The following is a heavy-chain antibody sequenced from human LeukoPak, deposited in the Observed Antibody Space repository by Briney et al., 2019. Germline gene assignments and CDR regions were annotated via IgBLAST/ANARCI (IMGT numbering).Heavy chain of an antibody. Sequence: PSETLSLTCTVSGGSFSSGSYYWSWIRQPPGKGLEWIGYIYYSGSTNYNPSLKSRVTISVDTSKNQFSLKLSSVTAADTAVYYCARGKRYFDFDYWGQGTLVTVSS. CDR1: GGSFSSGSYY. J-gene: IGHJ4*02. V-gene: IGHV4-61*01. CDR3: ARGKRYFDFDY. D-gene: IGHD3-9*01. CDR2: IYYSGST.